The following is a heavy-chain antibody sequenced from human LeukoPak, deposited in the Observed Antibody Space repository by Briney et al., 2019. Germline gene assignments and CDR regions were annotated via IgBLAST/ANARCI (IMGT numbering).Heavy chain of an antibody. V-gene: IGHV3-66*01. CDR1: GFTVSSNY. CDR3: ARDPSYGSGSPYYFDY. D-gene: IGHD3-10*01. CDR2: IYSGGST. J-gene: IGHJ4*02. Sequence: GGSLRLSCAASGFTVSSNYMSWVRQAPGKGLDWVSVIYSGGSTYYADSVKGRFTISRDNSKNTLYLQMNSLRAEDTAVYYCARDPSYGSGSPYYFDYWGQGTLVTVSS.